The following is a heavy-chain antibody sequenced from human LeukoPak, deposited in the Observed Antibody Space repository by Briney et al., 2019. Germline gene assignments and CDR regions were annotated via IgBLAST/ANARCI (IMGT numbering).Heavy chain of an antibody. J-gene: IGHJ4*02. CDR2: IIPIFGTA. D-gene: IGHD1-1*01. Sequence: SVKVSCKACGGTFSSYAISWVRQAPGQGLEWMGRIIPIFGTANYAQKFQGRVTTTTDESTSTAYMELSSLRSEDTAVYYCARGVGTTGTTFDYWGQGTLVTVSS. CDR3: ARGVGTTGTTFDY. CDR1: GGTFSSYA. V-gene: IGHV1-69*05.